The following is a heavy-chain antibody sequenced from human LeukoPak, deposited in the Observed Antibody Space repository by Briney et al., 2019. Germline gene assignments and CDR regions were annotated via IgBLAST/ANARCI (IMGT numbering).Heavy chain of an antibody. CDR1: GFTFSSYW. CDR2: IKQDGSEK. V-gene: IGHV3-7*01. J-gene: IGHJ4*02. D-gene: IGHD2-2*01. Sequence: GGSLRLSCAASGFTFSSYWMSWVRRAPGKGLEWVANIKQDGSEKYYVDSVKGRFTISRDNAKNSLYLQMNSLRAEDTAVYYCARVSLDIVVVPAAQLADYWGQGTLVTVSS. CDR3: ARVSLDIVVVPAAQLADY.